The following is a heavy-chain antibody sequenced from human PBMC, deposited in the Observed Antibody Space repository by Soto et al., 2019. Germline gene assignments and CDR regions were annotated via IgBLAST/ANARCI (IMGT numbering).Heavy chain of an antibody. V-gene: IGHV3-23*01. J-gene: IGHJ6*02. CDR1: GFTFSTYA. Sequence: PGGSLRLSCAASGFTFSTYAMIWVRQAPGRGLEWVSAISGSGGSTYYADSVKGRFTISRDNSKNTLYLQMNSLRAEDTAVYYCAKPDALRYFDWSRHIHGVYYYYGMDVWGQGTTVTVSS. D-gene: IGHD3-9*01. CDR2: ISGSGGST. CDR3: AKPDALRYFDWSRHIHGVYYYYGMDV.